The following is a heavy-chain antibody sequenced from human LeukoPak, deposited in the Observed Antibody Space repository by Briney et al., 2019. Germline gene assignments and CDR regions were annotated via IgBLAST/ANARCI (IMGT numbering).Heavy chain of an antibody. J-gene: IGHJ4*02. CDR1: GYSFTTSW. Sequence: KPGESLKISCKGSGYSFTTSWIGWVRQMPGKGLEWMGIIYPGDSDTRYSPSFQGQVTISADKSISTAYLQWSSLKASDTAMFYCARRSSSWEYFDYWGQGTLVTVSS. CDR3: ARRSSSWEYFDY. D-gene: IGHD6-13*01. CDR2: IYPGDSDT. V-gene: IGHV5-51*03.